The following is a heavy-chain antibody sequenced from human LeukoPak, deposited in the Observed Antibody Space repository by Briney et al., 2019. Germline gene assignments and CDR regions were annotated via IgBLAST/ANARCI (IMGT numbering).Heavy chain of an antibody. J-gene: IGHJ6*03. CDR2: ISSSGSII. CDR3: ARASFLVEVVAASRIGYYYMDV. V-gene: IGHV3-11*04. D-gene: IGHD2-15*01. CDR1: GFTFSDYY. Sequence: GGSLRLSCAASGFTFSDYYMSWFRQAPGKGLEWVSYISSSGSIIYYADSVKGRFTISRDNAKNSLYLQMNSLRAEDTAVYYCARASFLVEVVAASRIGYYYMDVWGKGTTVTVSS.